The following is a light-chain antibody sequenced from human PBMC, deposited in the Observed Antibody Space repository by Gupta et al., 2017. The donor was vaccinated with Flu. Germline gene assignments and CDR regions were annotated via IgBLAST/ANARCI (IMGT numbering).Light chain of an antibody. Sequence: NFMLTQPHSVSESPGKTVTISCTRSSGSLASNYVQWYQQRPGSAPTTVIYEDNQRPSGVPDRFSVSIDSSSNSASLTISGLKTEDEADYYCQSYDSSNPWVFGGGTKLTVL. CDR3: QSYDSSNPWV. CDR2: EDN. J-gene: IGLJ3*02. CDR1: SGSLASNY. V-gene: IGLV6-57*03.